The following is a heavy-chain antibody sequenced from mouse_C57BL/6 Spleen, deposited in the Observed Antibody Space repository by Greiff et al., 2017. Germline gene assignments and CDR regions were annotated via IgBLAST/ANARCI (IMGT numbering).Heavy chain of an antibody. CDR3: ARGRSSTAQADYFDY. CDR1: GYTFTSYG. Sequence: QVQLKESGAELARPGASVKLSCKASGYTFTSYGISWVKQRTGQGLEWIGEIYPRSGNTYYNEKFKGKATLTADKSSSTAYMGLRSLTSEDSAVYFCARGRSSTAQADYFDYWGQGTTLTVSS. J-gene: IGHJ2*01. CDR2: IYPRSGNT. D-gene: IGHD3-2*02. V-gene: IGHV1-81*01.